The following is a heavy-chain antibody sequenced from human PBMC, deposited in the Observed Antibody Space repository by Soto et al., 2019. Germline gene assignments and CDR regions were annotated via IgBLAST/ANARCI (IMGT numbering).Heavy chain of an antibody. Sequence: SETLSLTCTVSGGSISSSSYYWGWIRQPPGKGLEWIGSIYYSGSTYYNLSLKSRVTISVDTSKIQFSLNLSSVTAADTAVYYCARREYRRWFDPWGQGTLVTVSS. V-gene: IGHV4-39*01. J-gene: IGHJ5*02. CDR2: IYYSGST. CDR3: ARREYRRWFDP. D-gene: IGHD6-6*01. CDR1: GGSISSSSYY.